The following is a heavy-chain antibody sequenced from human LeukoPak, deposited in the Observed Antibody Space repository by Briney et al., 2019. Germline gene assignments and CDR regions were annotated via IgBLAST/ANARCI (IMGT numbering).Heavy chain of an antibody. CDR2: IWYDGSNK. J-gene: IGHJ6*02. CDR3: ARFLGRITISGVVPYGMDV. Sequence: PGGSLRLSCAASGFTFSSYGMHWVRQAPGKGLEWVAVIWYDGSNKYYADSVKGRFTISRDNSKNTLYLQMNSLRGEDTAVYYCARFLGRITISGVVPYGMDVWGQGTTVTVSS. D-gene: IGHD3-3*01. V-gene: IGHV3-33*01. CDR1: GFTFSSYG.